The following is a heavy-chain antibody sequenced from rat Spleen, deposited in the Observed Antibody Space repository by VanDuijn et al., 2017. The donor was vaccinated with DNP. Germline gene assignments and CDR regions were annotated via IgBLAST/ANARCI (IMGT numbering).Heavy chain of an antibody. D-gene: IGHD1-5*01. J-gene: IGHJ4*01. Sequence: EVQLVESGGDLVQPGRSLKLSCVASGFIFNNYWMAWIRQVPGKGLEWVASITGSGGGTYYLDSVKGRFTISRDNAKNTQYLQMDSLRSEDTATYYCARHNIGTTYYAMDAWGQGTSVTVSS. CDR2: ITGSGGGT. CDR3: ARHNIGTTYYAMDA. V-gene: IGHV5-31*01. CDR1: GFIFNNYW.